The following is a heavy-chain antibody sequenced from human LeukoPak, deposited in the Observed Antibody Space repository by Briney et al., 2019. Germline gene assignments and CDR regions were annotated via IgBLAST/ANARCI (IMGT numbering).Heavy chain of an antibody. CDR3: AKGSSAIRPYYFDY. Sequence: GGSLRLSCAASGFTFSSYAMPWVRQAPGKGLEWLSAISGGGDSTWYADSVKGRFTISRDNSKNTLSLQMNSLRAEDTTVYYCAKGSSAIRPYYFDYWGQGILVTVSS. CDR2: ISGGGDST. CDR1: GFTFSSYA. D-gene: IGHD3-10*01. V-gene: IGHV3-23*01. J-gene: IGHJ4*02.